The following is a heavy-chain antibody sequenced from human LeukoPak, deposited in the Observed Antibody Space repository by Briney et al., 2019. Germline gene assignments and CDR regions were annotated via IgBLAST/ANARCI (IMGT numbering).Heavy chain of an antibody. CDR1: GFSFSSYV. CDR2: NSGSGGST. J-gene: IGHJ4*02. CDR3: AKAIYSRSYDIAN. V-gene: IGHV3-23*01. D-gene: IGHD1-26*01. Sequence: GGSLRLSCAASGFSFSSYVMSWVRQAPGKALEWVSANSGSGGSTSYADSVKGRFTISRDNSKSTLYLQMNSLRAEDTAIYYCAKAIYSRSYDIANWGQGTLVTVSS.